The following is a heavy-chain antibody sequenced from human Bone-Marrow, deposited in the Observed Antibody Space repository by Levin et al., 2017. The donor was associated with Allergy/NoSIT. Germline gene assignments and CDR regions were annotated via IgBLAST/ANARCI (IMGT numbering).Heavy chain of an antibody. J-gene: IGHJ2*01. CDR3: ARPNSGYNQYWYFDL. V-gene: IGHV4-31*03. Sequence: SETLSLTCTVSGGSISSGGYYWSWIRQHPGKGLEWIGNIYYTGNTHYNPSLRSRLTISVDTSKNQFSLKLSSVTAADTAVYYCARPNSGYNQYWYFDLWGRGTLVTVSS. D-gene: IGHD5-24*01. CDR2: IYYTGNT. CDR1: GGSISSGGYY.